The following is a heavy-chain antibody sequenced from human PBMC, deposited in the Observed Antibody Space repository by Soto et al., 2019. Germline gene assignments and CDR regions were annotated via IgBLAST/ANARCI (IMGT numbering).Heavy chain of an antibody. Sequence: QVLLVDSGGGVVQPGRSLRLSCAASGFTFSSYAMNWVRQAPGKGLEWVALISHDGINKYYADSVRGRFTISRDSSTNTLYLQMNSLRAADTAVYYWGRFTSTSCHLGSDYWGQGTLVTVSS. V-gene: IGHV3-30-3*01. J-gene: IGHJ4*02. CDR1: GFTFSSYA. D-gene: IGHD2-2*01. CDR3: GRFTSTSCHLGSDY. CDR2: ISHDGINK.